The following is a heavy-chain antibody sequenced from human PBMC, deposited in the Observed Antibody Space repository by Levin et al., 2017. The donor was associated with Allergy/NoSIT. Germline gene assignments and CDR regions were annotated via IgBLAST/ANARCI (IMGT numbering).Heavy chain of an antibody. J-gene: IGHJ4*02. V-gene: IGHV3-23*01. CDR2: LSDSGVNT. Sequence: GGSLRLSFFFSFFPFLLSFLLFFLPSPVKGLEWVSGLSDSGVNTYYADSVKGRFTISRDNSKNTLYLQMNSLRAEDTAVYYCAKDGYPTNDYWGPGALVTVSS. CDR1: FFPFLLSF. CDR3: AKDGYPTNDY. D-gene: IGHD5-12*01.